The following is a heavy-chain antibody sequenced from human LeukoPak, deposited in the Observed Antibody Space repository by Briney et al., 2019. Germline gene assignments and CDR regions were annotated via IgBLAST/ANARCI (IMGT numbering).Heavy chain of an antibody. CDR1: GFTFSSYG. CDR2: ITGSGGST. Sequence: GGSLRLSCAASGFTFSSYGMSWFPQAPGKGLEWLSAITGSGGSTYYADSVQGRFTISRDNSKNTLYLQMSSLRVEDTAVYYCANSPKSDYWGQGTLVTVSS. CDR3: ANSPKSDY. J-gene: IGHJ4*02. V-gene: IGHV3-23*01.